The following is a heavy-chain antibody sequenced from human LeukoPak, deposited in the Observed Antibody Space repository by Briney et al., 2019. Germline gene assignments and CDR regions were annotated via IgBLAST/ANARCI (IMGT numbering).Heavy chain of an antibody. V-gene: IGHV1-18*01. Sequence: ASVKVSCKASGYTFTSYGISWVRQAPGQGLEWMGWISAYNGNTNYAQKLQGRVTMTTDTSTSTAYMELRSLRSDDTAVYYCARGPPYDYVWGSYRYSWDYWGQGTLVTVSS. J-gene: IGHJ4*02. D-gene: IGHD3-16*02. CDR2: ISAYNGNT. CDR1: GYTFTSYG. CDR3: ARGPPYDYVWGSYRYSWDY.